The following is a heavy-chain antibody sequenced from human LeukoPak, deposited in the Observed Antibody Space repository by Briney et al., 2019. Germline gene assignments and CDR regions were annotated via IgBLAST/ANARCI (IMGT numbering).Heavy chain of an antibody. CDR2: ISGSGGTT. CDR1: GFTFNNYA. Sequence: GGSLRLSCAASGFTFNNYAMTWVRQAPGKGLEWVSVISGSGGTTYYADSVKGRFTVSRDKSKHTLYVQMNSLRDEDTAVYYCARVRYSDSSVLTRKRSYYFDYWGQGTLVTVSS. J-gene: IGHJ4*02. CDR3: ARVRYSDSSVLTRKRSYYFDY. V-gene: IGHV3-23*01. D-gene: IGHD3-22*01.